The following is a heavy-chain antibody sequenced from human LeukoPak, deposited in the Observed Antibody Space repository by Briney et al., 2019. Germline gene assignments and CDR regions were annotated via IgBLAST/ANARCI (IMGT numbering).Heavy chain of an antibody. CDR1: GFTFRSYS. CDR2: ISSSSSTI. V-gene: IGHV3-48*04. CDR3: AREGGSGWYSGWFDP. D-gene: IGHD6-19*01. Sequence: GGSLRLSCAASGFTFRSYSMNWVRQAPGKGLEWVSYISSSSSTIYYADSVKGRFTISRDNAKNSLYLQMNSLRAEDTALYYCAREGGSGWYSGWFDPWGQGTLVTVSS. J-gene: IGHJ5*02.